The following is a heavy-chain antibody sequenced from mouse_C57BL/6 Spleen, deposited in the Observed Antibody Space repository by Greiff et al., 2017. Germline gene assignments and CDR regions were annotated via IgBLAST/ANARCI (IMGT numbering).Heavy chain of an antibody. V-gene: IGHV1-82*01. J-gene: IGHJ2*01. CDR3: ARARITGYVDD. CDR2: IYPGSGGT. D-gene: IGHD1-1*01. CDR1: GYTFTSSW. Sequence: QVQLQQSGAELVKPGASVKISCKASGYTFTSSWMNWVKQRPGQGLEWIGEIYPGSGGTNYNGKFKGKATLTADTSSSTAYMQLSSLTSEDSAVYYCARARITGYVDDWGTGTTLTVSS.